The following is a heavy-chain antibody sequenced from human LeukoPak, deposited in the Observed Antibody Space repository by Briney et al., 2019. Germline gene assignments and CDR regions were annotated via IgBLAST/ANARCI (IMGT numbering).Heavy chain of an antibody. CDR2: IIPIFGTA. J-gene: IGHJ6*03. CDR3: ARSSSSSTPYYYYYYVDV. CDR1: GGTFSSYA. Sequence: SEKVSCKASGGTFSSYAISWVRQAPGQGREWMGGIIPIFGTANYAQKFQGRVTITTDESTSTAYMELSSLRSEDTAVYYCARSSSSSTPYYYYYYVDVWGKGTTVTVSS. D-gene: IGHD6-13*01. V-gene: IGHV1-69*05.